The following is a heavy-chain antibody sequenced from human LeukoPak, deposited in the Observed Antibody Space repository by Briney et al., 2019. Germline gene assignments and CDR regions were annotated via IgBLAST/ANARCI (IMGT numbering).Heavy chain of an antibody. Sequence: ASVKVSCKASGYTFTSYGISWVRQAPGQGLEWMGWISAYNGNTNYAQKLQGRVTMTTDTSTSTAYMELRSLRSDDTAVYYCARDPEQDYGGAHLSDYYGMDVWGQGTTVTVSS. CDR1: GYTFTSYG. CDR3: ARDPEQDYGGAHLSDYYGMDV. CDR2: ISAYNGNT. J-gene: IGHJ6*02. V-gene: IGHV1-18*01. D-gene: IGHD4-23*01.